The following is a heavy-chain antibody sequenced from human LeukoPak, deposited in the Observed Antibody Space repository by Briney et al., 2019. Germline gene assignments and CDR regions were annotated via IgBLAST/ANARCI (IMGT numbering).Heavy chain of an antibody. V-gene: IGHV4-59*01. CDR1: GGSIRNSY. CDR2: IFYNGDT. CDR3: ARVRGGYSTSGSYYPYYFHY. J-gene: IGHJ4*02. Sequence: SETLSLTCTVSGGSIRNSYWSWIRQPPGKGLEWIGYIFYNGDTNYNPSLKGRVTISVDTSKNQFSLKLSSVTAADTAVYYCARVRGGYSTSGSYYPYYFHYWGQGTLVTVSS. D-gene: IGHD3-10*01.